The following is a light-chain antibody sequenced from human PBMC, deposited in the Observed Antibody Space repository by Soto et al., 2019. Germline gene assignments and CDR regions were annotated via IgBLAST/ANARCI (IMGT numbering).Light chain of an antibody. CDR2: LGS. Sequence: ETVMTQSPLLLSVTPGEPASISCRSTESLLYRNGRNYLDWYLQKPGQSPQLLIYLGSSRAFGVPDRFSGSGSGTAFTLKISRVEADDVGVYYCMQALQSPYIFGQGTKLEI. CDR3: MQALQSPYI. J-gene: IGKJ2*01. V-gene: IGKV2-28*01. CDR1: ESLLYRNGRNY.